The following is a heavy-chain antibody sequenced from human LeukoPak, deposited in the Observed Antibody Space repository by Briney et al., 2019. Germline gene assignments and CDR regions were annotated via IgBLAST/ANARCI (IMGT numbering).Heavy chain of an antibody. CDR1: GYTFTSYY. D-gene: IGHD1-26*01. CDR2: INPSGGST. V-gene: IGHV1-46*01. CDR3: ATCIVGATHFDY. J-gene: IGHJ4*02. Sequence: GASVTVSCKASGYTFTSYYMHWVRQAPGQGLEWMGIINPSGGSTSYAQKFQGRVTMTEDTSTDTAYMELSSLRSEDTAVYYCATCIVGATHFDYWGQGTLVTVSS.